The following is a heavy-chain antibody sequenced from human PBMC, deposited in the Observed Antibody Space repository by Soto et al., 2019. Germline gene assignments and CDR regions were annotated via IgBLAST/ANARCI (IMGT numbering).Heavy chain of an antibody. V-gene: IGHV4-30-2*01. D-gene: IGHD3-22*01. CDR3: PRPTYYHDSRRPPAY. CDR2: IYHSGST. Sequence: SETMSLTWAVSWGSISRGVYSWSWIRQPPGKGLEWIGYIYHSGSTYYNPSLKSRVTISVDRSKNQFSLKLSSVTAEDTAVYYCPRPTYYHDSRRPPAYWGQGTLDTVSS. CDR1: WGSISRGVYS. J-gene: IGHJ4*02.